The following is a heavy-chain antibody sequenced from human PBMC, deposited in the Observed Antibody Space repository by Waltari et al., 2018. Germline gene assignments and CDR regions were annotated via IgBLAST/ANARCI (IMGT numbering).Heavy chain of an antibody. J-gene: IGHJ4*02. CDR3: AKEQSIAAAGPLDY. D-gene: IGHD6-13*01. V-gene: IGHV3-23*03. Sequence: EVQLLESGGGLVQPGGSLRLSCAASGFTFSSYAMSWVRQAPGKGLEWVSVIYSGGSSTYYADSVKGRFTISRENSKNTLYLQMNSLRAEDTAVYYCAKEQSIAAAGPLDYWGQGTLVTVSS. CDR1: GFTFSSYA. CDR2: IYSGGSST.